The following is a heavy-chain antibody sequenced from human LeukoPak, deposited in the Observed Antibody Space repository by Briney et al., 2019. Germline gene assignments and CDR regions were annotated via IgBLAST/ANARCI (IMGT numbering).Heavy chain of an antibody. J-gene: IGHJ4*02. D-gene: IGHD6-19*01. CDR1: GGSISSYY. Sequence: SETLSLTCTVSGGSISSYYWSWIWQPPGKGLEWIGYIYYSGSTNYNPSLKSRVTISVDTSKNQFSLKLSSVTAADTAVYYCAREGGWYFDYWGQGTLVTVSS. CDR2: IYYSGST. V-gene: IGHV4-59*01. CDR3: AREGGWYFDY.